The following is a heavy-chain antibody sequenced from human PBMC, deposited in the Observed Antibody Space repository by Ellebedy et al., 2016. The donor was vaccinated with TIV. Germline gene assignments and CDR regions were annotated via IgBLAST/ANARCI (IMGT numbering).Heavy chain of an antibody. J-gene: IGHJ6*02. D-gene: IGHD3-9*01. CDR1: GFTFSNYA. Sequence: GESLKISCAASGFTFSNYAIHWVRQAPGKGLEWVAAISYHGSDKYYAESVKGRFTISRDNSKNTLSLQMNSLRDEDTAVYFCARRGPFDILTDYYEHGMDVWGQGTTVSVSS. CDR3: ARRGPFDILTDYYEHGMDV. V-gene: IGHV3-30-3*01. CDR2: ISYHGSDK.